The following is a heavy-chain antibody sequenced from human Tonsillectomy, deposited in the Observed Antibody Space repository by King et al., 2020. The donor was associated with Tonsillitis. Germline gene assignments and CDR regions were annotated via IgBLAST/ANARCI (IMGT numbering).Heavy chain of an antibody. CDR1: GYTFIDYY. CDR3: ASQFCTTTSCHVDY. D-gene: IGHD2-2*01. J-gene: IGHJ4*02. Sequence: QLVQSGAEVRKPGASVKVSCTVSGYTFIDYYIHWVRQAPGQGLEWMGWSNPKTGVTNSAQRFQGRVTLTRDSSISTAYMQLSSLRSDDTALYYCASQFCTTTSCHVDYWGQGTLITVSS. V-gene: IGHV1-2*02. CDR2: SNPKTGVT.